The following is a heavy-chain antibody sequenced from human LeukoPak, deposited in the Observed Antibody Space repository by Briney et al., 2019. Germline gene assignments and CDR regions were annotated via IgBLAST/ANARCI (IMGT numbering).Heavy chain of an antibody. J-gene: IGHJ6*02. CDR2: ISYDGSNK. V-gene: IGHV3-30*09. CDR1: GFTFSSYP. Sequence: QPGGSLRLSCAASGFTFSSYPMHWVRQAPGKGLEWVAVISYDGSNKYYADSVKGRFAISRDNSKNTLYLQMNSLRAEDTAVYYCARVFDTYYDFWSGYPYGMDVWGQGTTVTVSS. D-gene: IGHD3-3*01. CDR3: ARVFDTYYDFWSGYPYGMDV.